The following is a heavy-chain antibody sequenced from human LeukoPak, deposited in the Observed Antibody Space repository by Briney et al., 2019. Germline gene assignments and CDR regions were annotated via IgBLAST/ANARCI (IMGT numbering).Heavy chain of an antibody. V-gene: IGHV4-39*07. Sequence: SETLSLTCTVSGGSISSSSYYWGWIRQPPEKGLEWIGSIHYSGNTYFNPSLKSRVTISIDTSKNQFSLKLSSVTAADTAVYYCARDVIASAHYMDVWGKGTTVTVSS. CDR2: IHYSGNT. D-gene: IGHD6-13*01. CDR3: ARDVIASAHYMDV. J-gene: IGHJ6*03. CDR1: GGSISSSSYY.